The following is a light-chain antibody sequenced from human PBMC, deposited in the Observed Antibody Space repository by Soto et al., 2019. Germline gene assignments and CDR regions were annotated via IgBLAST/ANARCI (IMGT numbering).Light chain of an antibody. CDR3: CSYAGSSPYV. J-gene: IGLJ1*01. Sequence: QSALTQPXSXSXXPXQXITXXXXGTXSDVGSYNLVSWYQQHPGKAPKLMIYEGSKRPSGVSNRFSGSESGNTASLTISGLQAEDEADYYCCSYAGSSPYVFGTGTKLTVL. V-gene: IGLV2-23*01. CDR2: EGS. CDR1: XSDVGSYNL.